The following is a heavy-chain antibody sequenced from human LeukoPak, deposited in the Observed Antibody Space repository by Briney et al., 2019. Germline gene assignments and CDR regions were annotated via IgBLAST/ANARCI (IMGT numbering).Heavy chain of an antibody. CDR1: GCSLSTSGVG. CDR3: AHRPPQSWDSSGYYRHWFDP. D-gene: IGHD3-22*01. J-gene: IGHJ5*02. V-gene: IGHV2-5*01. CDR2: IYWNDDK. Sequence: ESGPTLVNPTQTLTLTCTFSGCSLSTSGVGVGWIRQPPGKALEWLALIYWNDDKRYSPSLKSRLTITKDTSKNQVVLTMTNMDPVDTATYYCAHRPPQSWDSSGYYRHWFDPWGQGTLVTASS.